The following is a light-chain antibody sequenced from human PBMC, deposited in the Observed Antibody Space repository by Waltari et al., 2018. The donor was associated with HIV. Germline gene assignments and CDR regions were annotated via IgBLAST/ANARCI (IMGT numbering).Light chain of an antibody. V-gene: IGLV2-14*03. CDR3: SSYTSSSTLV. Sequence: QSALTQPASVSGSPGQSITIPCTGTSSDVGGYNSVSWYHQHPGQAPKLMIYDVSNRPSGVSNLFSGSKSGNTASLTISGLQAEDEADYYCSSYTSSSTLVFGGGTKLTVL. CDR2: DVS. J-gene: IGLJ3*02. CDR1: SSDVGGYNS.